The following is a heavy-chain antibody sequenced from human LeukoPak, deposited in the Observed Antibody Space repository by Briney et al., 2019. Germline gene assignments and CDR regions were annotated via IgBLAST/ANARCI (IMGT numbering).Heavy chain of an antibody. V-gene: IGHV4-59*01. CDR1: GGSMSGYY. CDR3: ARASGGDGSGSL. J-gene: IGHJ4*02. Sequence: PSETLSLTCSVSGGSMSGYYWSWIREPPGKGLEWIGFIYHTGSPDYNPSLKSRVTISVDTSKNQFSLNLTSVTAADTAMYYCARASGGDGSGSLWGQGTLVTVSS. CDR2: IYHTGSP. D-gene: IGHD3-10*01.